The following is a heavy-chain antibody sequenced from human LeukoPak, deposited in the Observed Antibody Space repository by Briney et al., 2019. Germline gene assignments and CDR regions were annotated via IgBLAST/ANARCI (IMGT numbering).Heavy chain of an antibody. CDR2: IYYSGRT. CDR1: GGSISSSSHY. V-gene: IGHV4-39*07. CDR3: ARDRKGVGRGSYENWFDP. D-gene: IGHD1-26*01. J-gene: IGHJ5*02. Sequence: SETLSLTCTVSGGSISSSSHYWGWIRQPPGKGLEWIGSIYYSGRTYYNPSLKSRVTISVDTSKNQFSLKLSSVTAADTAVYYCARDRKGVGRGSYENWFDPWGQGTLVTVSS.